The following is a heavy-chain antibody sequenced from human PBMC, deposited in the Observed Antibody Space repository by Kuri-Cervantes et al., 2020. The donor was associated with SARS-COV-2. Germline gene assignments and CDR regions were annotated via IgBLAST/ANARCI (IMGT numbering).Heavy chain of an antibody. CDR3: ARDGTKSVYCNDY. V-gene: IGHV1-3*01. CDR2: INSDNGNT. J-gene: IGHJ4*02. Sequence: GESLKISCAASGFTVSSNYMSWVRQAPGQRPEWMGWINSDNGNTKYSPKFKGRVTISSDPSASTAYMELNSLTSEDTAVYYCARDGTKSVYCNDYWGQGTLVTVSS. CDR1: GFTVSSNY. D-gene: IGHD1-14*01.